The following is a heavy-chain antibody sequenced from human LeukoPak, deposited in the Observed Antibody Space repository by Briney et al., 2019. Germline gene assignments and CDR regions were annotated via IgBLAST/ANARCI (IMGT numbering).Heavy chain of an antibody. D-gene: IGHD6-13*01. J-gene: IGHJ4*02. Sequence: GGSLRLSCAASGFTFSRYAMSWVRQAPGKGLEWVSSIGGSGGTTYYADSVQGRFTISRDNSKNTLYLQMNSLSAEDTAVYYCARDVATAGIAAAGQFDYWGQGTLVPVSS. CDR3: ARDVATAGIAAAGQFDY. CDR1: GFTFSRYA. CDR2: IGGSGGTT. V-gene: IGHV3-23*01.